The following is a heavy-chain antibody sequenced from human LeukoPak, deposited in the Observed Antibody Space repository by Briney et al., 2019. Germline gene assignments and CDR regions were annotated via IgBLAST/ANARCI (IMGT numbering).Heavy chain of an antibody. CDR1: GYTFTSYY. D-gene: IGHD6-19*01. J-gene: IGHJ5*02. CDR2: INPSGGST. Sequence: GASVKVSCKASGYTFTSYYMHWVRQAPGQGLEWMGIINPSGGSTSYAQKFQGRVTMTRDTSTSTVYMELSSLRSEDTAVYYCARAKASLIAVAGTMGLNWFDPWGQGTLVTVSS. CDR3: ARAKASLIAVAGTMGLNWFDP. V-gene: IGHV1-46*01.